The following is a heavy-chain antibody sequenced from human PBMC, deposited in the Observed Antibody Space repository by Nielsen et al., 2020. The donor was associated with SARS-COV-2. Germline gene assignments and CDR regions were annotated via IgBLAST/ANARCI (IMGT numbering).Heavy chain of an antibody. V-gene: IGHV4-59*08. CDR3: ARVISPGSGSYRWFDP. J-gene: IGHJ5*02. D-gene: IGHD3-10*01. CDR1: GGSISSYY. CDR2: IYYSGST. Sequence: SETLSLTCTVSGGSISSYYWSWIRQPPGKGLEWIGYIYYSGSTFYNPSLKSRVIISVDTSKTQFSLKLRSVTAADTAVYYCARVISPGSGSYRWFDPWGQGTLVTVS.